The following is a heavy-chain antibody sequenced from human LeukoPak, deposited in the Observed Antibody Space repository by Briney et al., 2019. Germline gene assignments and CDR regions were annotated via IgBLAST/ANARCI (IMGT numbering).Heavy chain of an antibody. Sequence: SETLSLTCTVSGGSISSYYWSWIRQPPGKGLEWMGDIYYSGGINYNPSLKSRGIILVDKSKKHILLMLTSVTAADKAVFYCARLQLRHCSRTSCANEFDYWGQGTLVTVSS. CDR1: GGSISSYY. CDR3: ARLQLRHCSRTSCANEFDY. J-gene: IGHJ4*02. CDR2: IYYSGGI. V-gene: IGHV4-59*01. D-gene: IGHD2-2*01.